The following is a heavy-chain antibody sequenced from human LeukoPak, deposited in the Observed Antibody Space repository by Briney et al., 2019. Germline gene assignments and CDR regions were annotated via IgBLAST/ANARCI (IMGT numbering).Heavy chain of an antibody. J-gene: IGHJ5*02. V-gene: IGHV3-21*01. CDR1: GFTFSDYY. D-gene: IGHD3-22*01. CDR3: ARDGVYDSSGYYYVARWFDP. CDR2: ISSSSSYI. Sequence: GGPLRLSCAASGFTFSDYYMSWVRQAPGTGLKCVSSISSSSSYIYYADSVKGRFTISRDNAKNSLYLQMNSLRAEDTAVYYCARDGVYDSSGYYYVARWFDPWGQGTLVTVSS.